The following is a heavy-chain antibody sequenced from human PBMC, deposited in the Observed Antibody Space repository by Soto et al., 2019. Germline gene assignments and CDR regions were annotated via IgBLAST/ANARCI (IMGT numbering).Heavy chain of an antibody. D-gene: IGHD6-13*01. CDR3: AKGGPTYSSSWYDY. J-gene: IGHJ4*02. V-gene: IGHV3-23*01. Sequence: GSLRLSCAASGFTFSSYAMSWVRQAPGKGLEWVSTINAGGGSTFYADSVKGRFTISRDNSKNTLYLQMNSLRAEDTAVYYCAKGGPTYSSSWYDYWGQGTLVTVSS. CDR2: INAGGGST. CDR1: GFTFSSYA.